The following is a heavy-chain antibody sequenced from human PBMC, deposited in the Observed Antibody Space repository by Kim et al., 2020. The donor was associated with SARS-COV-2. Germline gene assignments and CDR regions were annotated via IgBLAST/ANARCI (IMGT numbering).Heavy chain of an antibody. CDR3: TTQLFSVAENY. V-gene: IGHV3-21*01. D-gene: IGHD6-19*01. CDR2: ISSNSASI. J-gene: IGHJ4*02. Sequence: GGSLRLSCAASGFIFSSYKMNLVRQAPGKGLEWVSVISSNSASIYYADSVKGRFTISRDNTKNSLYLQMNSLRVEDTAVYYCTTQLFSVAENYWGQGTLLTVSS. CDR1: GFIFSSYK.